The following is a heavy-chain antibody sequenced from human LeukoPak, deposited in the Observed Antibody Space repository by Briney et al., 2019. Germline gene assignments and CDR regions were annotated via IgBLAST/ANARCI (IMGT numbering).Heavy chain of an antibody. J-gene: IGHJ4*02. CDR3: ARAAHRGQSSRYFGS. D-gene: IGHD2-15*01. CDR1: GFTFEDYY. Sequence: GGSLRLSCAASGFTFEDYYMSWIRQAPGKGLEWLSYISSGSHTIYYADSVNGRFTISRDNAKNSLSLHMNNLRVEDTAIYYCARAAHRGQSSRYFGSWGQGILVTVSS. CDR2: ISSGSHTI. V-gene: IGHV3-11*01.